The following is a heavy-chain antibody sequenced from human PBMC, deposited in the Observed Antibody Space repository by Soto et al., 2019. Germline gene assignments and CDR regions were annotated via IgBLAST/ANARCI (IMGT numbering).Heavy chain of an antibody. J-gene: IGHJ6*02. V-gene: IGHV3-13*01. CDR1: GSTFSSYD. Sequence: PGGSLRLSCAASGSTFSSYDMHWVRQATGKGLEWVSAIGTAGDTYYPGSVKGRFTISRENAKNSLYLQMNSLRAGDTAVYYCARALITDSPQSYGMDVWGQGTTVTVSS. CDR2: IGTAGDT. CDR3: ARALITDSPQSYGMDV. D-gene: IGHD3-16*01.